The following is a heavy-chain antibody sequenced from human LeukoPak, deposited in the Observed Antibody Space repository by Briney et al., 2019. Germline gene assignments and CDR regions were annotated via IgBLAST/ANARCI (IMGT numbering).Heavy chain of an antibody. CDR2: IYNSGTT. V-gene: IGHV4-30-4*01. D-gene: IGHD3-10*01. J-gene: IGHJ4*02. CDR3: ARLPITMVRGVVITSHPHYFDY. Sequence: PSETLSLTCSVSGDSISTTDYCWSWIRQPPGKGLEWIGSIYNSGTTYHNPSLKSRVTISGDTSKNQFSLELTSVTAADTAVYYCARLPITMVRGVVITSHPHYFDYWGQGTPVTVSS. CDR1: GDSISTTDYC.